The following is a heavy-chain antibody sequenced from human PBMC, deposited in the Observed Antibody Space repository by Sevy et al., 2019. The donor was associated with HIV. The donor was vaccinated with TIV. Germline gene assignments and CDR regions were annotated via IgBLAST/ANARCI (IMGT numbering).Heavy chain of an antibody. J-gene: IGHJ4*02. CDR3: AKAPRKQYYYGSGSYYNDY. CDR1: GFTFSSYA. V-gene: IGHV3-23*01. Sequence: GGSLRLSCAASGFTFSSYAMSWVRQAPGKGLEWVSAISGSGGSTYYADSVKGRFTISRDNSKNTLYLQMNSLGAEDTAVYYCAKAPRKQYYYGSGSYYNDYWGQETLVTVSS. D-gene: IGHD3-10*01. CDR2: ISGSGGST.